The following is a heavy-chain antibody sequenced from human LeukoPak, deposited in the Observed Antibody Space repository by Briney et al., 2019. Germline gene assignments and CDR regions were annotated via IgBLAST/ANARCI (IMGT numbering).Heavy chain of an antibody. J-gene: IGHJ4*02. CDR2: ISSSSSTI. CDR1: GFTFSSYS. D-gene: IGHD1-1*01. CDR3: ARLAPQTNEWVPGGAHPDY. Sequence: PGGSLRLSCAASGFTFSSYSMNWVRQAPGKGLEWVSYISSSSSTIYYADSVKGRFTISRDNAKNSLYLQMNSLRAEDTAVYYCARLAPQTNEWVPGGAHPDYWGQGTLVTVSS. V-gene: IGHV3-48*01.